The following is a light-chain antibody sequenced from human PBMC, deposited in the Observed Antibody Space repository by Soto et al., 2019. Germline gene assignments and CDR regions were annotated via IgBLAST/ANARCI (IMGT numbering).Light chain of an antibody. Sequence: SALTQPASVSGSPGQSITISCTGTSSDVGGYKYVSWYQQHPGKAPKLMIYEVSDRPSGISNRFSGSKFGNTASLTISGLQAEDEADYYCCSYTSTSALVFGTGTKVTVL. CDR3: CSYTSTSALV. V-gene: IGLV2-14*01. CDR1: SSDVGGYKY. J-gene: IGLJ1*01. CDR2: EVS.